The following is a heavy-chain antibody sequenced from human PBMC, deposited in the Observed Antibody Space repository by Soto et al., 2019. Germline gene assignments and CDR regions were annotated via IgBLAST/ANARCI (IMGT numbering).Heavy chain of an antibody. D-gene: IGHD6-6*01. CDR2: IYYSGST. CDR3: ARGNRGGYKEYSSSSREYYFDY. V-gene: IGHV4-59*01. J-gene: IGHJ4*02. Sequence: SETLSLTCTVSGGSISSYYWIWIRQPPGKGLEWIGYIYYSGSTNYNPSLKSRVTISVDTSKNQFSLKLSSVTAADTAVYYCARGNRGGYKEYSSSSREYYFDYWGQGTLVTVSS. CDR1: GGSISSYY.